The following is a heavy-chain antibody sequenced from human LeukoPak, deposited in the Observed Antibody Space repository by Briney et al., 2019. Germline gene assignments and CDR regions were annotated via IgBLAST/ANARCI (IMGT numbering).Heavy chain of an antibody. CDR1: GGSISSYY. V-gene: IGHV4-59*01. CDR2: IYYSGST. Sequence: SETLSLTCTVSGGSISSYYWSWIRQPPGKGLEWIGYIYYSGSTNYNPSLKSRVTISVDTSKNQFPLKLSSVTAADTAVYYCARAVDQWLAEFDYWGQGTLVTVSS. J-gene: IGHJ4*02. CDR3: ARAVDQWLAEFDY. D-gene: IGHD6-19*01.